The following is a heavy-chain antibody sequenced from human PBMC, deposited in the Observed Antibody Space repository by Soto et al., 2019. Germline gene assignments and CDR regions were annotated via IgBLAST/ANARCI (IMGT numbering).Heavy chain of an antibody. V-gene: IGHV3-48*01. J-gene: IGHJ4*02. Sequence: EVQLVESGGGFVQPGGSLRLSCAASGFTFSSYSMNWVRQAPGKGLEWVSYISSRSSTIFYADSVKGRFTISRDNAKNSLYMQMNRLRAEDTAVYYCASHGSGSYWGQGTLVTVSS. CDR3: ASHGSGSY. CDR2: ISSRSSTI. CDR1: GFTFSSYS. D-gene: IGHD1-26*01.